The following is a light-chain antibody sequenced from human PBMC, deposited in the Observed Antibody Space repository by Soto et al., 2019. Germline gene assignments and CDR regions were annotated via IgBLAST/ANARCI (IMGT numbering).Light chain of an antibody. CDR3: AAWDDSLNGYV. V-gene: IGLV1-44*01. J-gene: IGLJ1*01. CDR2: SNN. CDR1: SSNIGSNT. Sequence: QPVLTQPPSASGTPGQRVTISCSGSSSNIGSNTVNWYQQLPGTAPKLLIYSNNQRPSGVPDRFSGSKSGTSASLAISGLQSEDEPDYYCAAWDDSLNGYVFGTGTKVTVL.